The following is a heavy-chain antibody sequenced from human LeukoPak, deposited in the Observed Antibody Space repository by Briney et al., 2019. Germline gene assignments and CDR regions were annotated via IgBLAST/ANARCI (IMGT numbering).Heavy chain of an antibody. CDR1: GGSISSNY. CDR2: VYGSGST. CDR3: ARDGAATFSDY. V-gene: IGHV4-4*07. D-gene: IGHD1-26*01. J-gene: IGHJ4*02. Sequence: ASETLSLTCIVSGGSISSNYWSWTRQSAGKGLEYIGRVYGSGSTDYSPSVKSRVTMSVDTSKNQFSLKLTSVTAADTATYYCARDGAATFSDYWGQGTLVTVSS.